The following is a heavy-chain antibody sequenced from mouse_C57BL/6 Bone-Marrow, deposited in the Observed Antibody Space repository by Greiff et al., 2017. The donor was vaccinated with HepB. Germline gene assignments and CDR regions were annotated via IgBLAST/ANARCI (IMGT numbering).Heavy chain of an antibody. CDR2: INPRNGGT. CDR1: GYTFTSYW. V-gene: IGHV1-53*01. J-gene: IGHJ3*01. CDR3: ARATWFAY. Sequence: QVQLQQPGTELVKPGASVKLSCKASGYTFTSYWIHWVKQRPGQGLEWIGNINPRNGGTDYSEKFKSKATLTVDKSSSTAYMQLSSLSSEESAVYYCARATWFAYWGQGTLVTVSA.